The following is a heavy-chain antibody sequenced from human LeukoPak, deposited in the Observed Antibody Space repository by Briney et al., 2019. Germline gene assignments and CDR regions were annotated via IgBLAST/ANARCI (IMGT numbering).Heavy chain of an antibody. V-gene: IGHV4-34*01. D-gene: IGHD3-10*01. CDR3: ARVTGFGELLPYYYGMDV. CDR2: INHSGST. CDR1: GRSFSGYY. Sequence: SETLSLTCAVYGRSFSGYYWSWIRQPPGKGLEWIGEINHSGSTNYNPSLKSRVTISVDTSKNQFSLKLSSVTAADTAVYYCARVTGFGELLPYYYGMDVWGKGTTVTVSS. J-gene: IGHJ6*04.